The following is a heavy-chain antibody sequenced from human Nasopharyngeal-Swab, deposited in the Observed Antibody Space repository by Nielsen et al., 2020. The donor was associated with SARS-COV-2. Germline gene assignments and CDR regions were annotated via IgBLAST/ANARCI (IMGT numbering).Heavy chain of an antibody. CDR2: IYYSGNT. V-gene: IGHV4-39*01. J-gene: IGHJ4*02. Sequence: GSLSLTCSVSGELVSSGSFYWSWIRQSPGKGLEWIESIYYSGNTYYNPSLEGRVTVSVDTSKNQFSLNLRSVTAADTAVYYCARHGGWEVTYYFDHWGQGTLVTVSS. D-gene: IGHD2-15*01. CDR3: ARHGGWEVTYYFDH. CDR1: GELVSSGSFY.